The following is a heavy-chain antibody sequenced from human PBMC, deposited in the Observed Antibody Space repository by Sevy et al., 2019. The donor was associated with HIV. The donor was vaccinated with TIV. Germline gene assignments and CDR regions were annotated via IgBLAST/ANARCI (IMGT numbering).Heavy chain of an antibody. Sequence: GGSLRLSCAASGFTFSTHAMHWVRQAPGKGLEWVAIISYDGNIEYYPDSVKGRFTISRDDSKNTRYLQMNSLSSEDTALYYCARDLGYESTGYLPLFDNWGQGTLVTVSS. CDR3: ARDLGYESTGYLPLFDN. CDR2: ISYDGNIE. V-gene: IGHV3-30-3*01. CDR1: GFTFSTHA. D-gene: IGHD3-22*01. J-gene: IGHJ4*02.